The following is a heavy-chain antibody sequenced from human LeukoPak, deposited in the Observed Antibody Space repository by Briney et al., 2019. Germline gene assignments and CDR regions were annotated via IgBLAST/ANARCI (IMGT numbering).Heavy chain of an antibody. J-gene: IGHJ6*02. V-gene: IGHV3-23*01. CDR2: ISGSGGST. CDR1: GFTFSNYN. Sequence: GGSLRLSCAASGFTFSNYNMNWVRQAPGKGLEWVSAISGSGGSTYYADSVKGRFTISRDNSKNTLYLQMNSLRAEDTAVYYCAKALFSSYYGMDVWGQGTTVTVSS. D-gene: IGHD2/OR15-2a*01. CDR3: AKALFSSYYGMDV.